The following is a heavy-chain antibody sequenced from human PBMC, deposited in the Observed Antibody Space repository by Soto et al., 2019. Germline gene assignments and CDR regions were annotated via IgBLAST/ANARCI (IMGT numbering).Heavy chain of an antibody. CDR3: ARHAPITIFGVVNSFDY. D-gene: IGHD3-3*01. V-gene: IGHV4-39*01. CDR1: GVSISSSSYY. J-gene: IGHJ4*02. Sequence: QLQLQESGPGLVKPSETLSLTCTVSGVSISSSSYYWGWIRQPPGKGLEWIGSLYYSGSTYYNPSLKSRVTISVDTSKNQFSLKLSSVTAADTAVYYCARHAPITIFGVVNSFDYWGQGTLVTVSS. CDR2: LYYSGST.